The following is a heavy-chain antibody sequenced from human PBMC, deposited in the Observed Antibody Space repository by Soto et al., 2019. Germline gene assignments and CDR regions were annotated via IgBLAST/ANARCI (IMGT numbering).Heavy chain of an antibody. D-gene: IGHD2-15*01. CDR2: NWNDGSKK. Sequence: QVQLVESGGGVVQPGMSLRLSCAASGFSFRSHGMHWVRQAPGKGLEWVAVNWNDGSKKYYGDSVKGRVTISRDDSKDTLYLEVNDLRAEDTAVYHCARSIHGDARALGGVLDLCGRGSLLIVSS. J-gene: IGHJ2*01. CDR1: GFSFRSHG. CDR3: ARSIHGDARALGGVLDL. V-gene: IGHV3-33*01.